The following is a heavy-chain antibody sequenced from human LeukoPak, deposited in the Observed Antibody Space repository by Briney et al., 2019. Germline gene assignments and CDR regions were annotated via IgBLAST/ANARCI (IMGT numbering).Heavy chain of an antibody. CDR3: ARSRQGETYYYDSSGYYWDAFDI. CDR2: IIPIFGTA. Sequence: SVKVSCKASGGTFSSYAISWVRQAPGQGLEWMGGIIPIFGTANYAQKFQGRVTITADESTSTAYMELSSLRSEDTAVYYCARSRQGETYYYDSSGYYWDAFDIWGQGTMVTVSS. CDR1: GGTFSSYA. J-gene: IGHJ3*02. V-gene: IGHV1-69*13. D-gene: IGHD3-22*01.